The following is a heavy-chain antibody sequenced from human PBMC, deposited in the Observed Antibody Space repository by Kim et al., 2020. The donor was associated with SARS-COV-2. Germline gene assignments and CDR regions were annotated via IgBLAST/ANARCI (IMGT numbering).Heavy chain of an antibody. J-gene: IGHJ4*02. CDR2: ISWNSGSI. V-gene: IGHV3-9*01. CDR1: GFTFDDYA. CDR3: AKDISRFGLTTGFDY. Sequence: GGSLRLSCAASGFTFDDYAMHWVRQAPGKGLEWVSGISWNSGSIGYADSVKGRFTISRDNAKNSLYLQMNSLRAEDTALYYCAKDISRFGLTTGFDYWGQGTLVTVSS. D-gene: IGHD3-10*01.